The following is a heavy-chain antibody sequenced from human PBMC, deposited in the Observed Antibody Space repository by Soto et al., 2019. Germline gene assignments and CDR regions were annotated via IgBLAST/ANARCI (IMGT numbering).Heavy chain of an antibody. CDR1: GFTFSSYA. CDR3: AKTNRYYYGSGTPPHLGYYYMDV. D-gene: IGHD3-10*01. J-gene: IGHJ6*03. CDR2: ISGSGGST. Sequence: PGGSVRLSCAASGFTFSSYAMSWVRQAPGEGLEWVSAISGSGGSTYYADSVKGRFTISRDNSKNTPYLQMNSLRAGDTAVYYCAKTNRYYYGSGTPPHLGYYYMDVWGKGTTVTVSS. V-gene: IGHV3-23*01.